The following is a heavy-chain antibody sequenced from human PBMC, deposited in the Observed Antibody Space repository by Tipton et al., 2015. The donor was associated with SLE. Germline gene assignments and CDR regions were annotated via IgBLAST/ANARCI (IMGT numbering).Heavy chain of an antibody. V-gene: IGHV3-7*03. CDR1: GFTFSSYA. CDR3: ARAMVVTPAGNYYGLDV. CDR2: IKQDGSEK. Sequence: GSLRLSCAASGFTFSSYAMSWVRQAPGKGLEWVANIKQDGSEKYYVDSMKGRVTISRDNAKNSLYLQMNSLTAEDTALYYCARAMVVTPAGNYYGLDVWGQGTTVTVS. D-gene: IGHD4-23*01. J-gene: IGHJ6*02.